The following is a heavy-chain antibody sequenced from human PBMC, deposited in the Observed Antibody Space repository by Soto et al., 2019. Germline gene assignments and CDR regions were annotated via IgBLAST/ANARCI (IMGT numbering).Heavy chain of an antibody. Sequence: GGSLRLSCAASGFTFSSYSMNWVRQAPGKGLEWVSSISSSSSYIYYADSVKGRFTISRDNAKNSLYLQMTSLRAEDTAVYYCARDLRALTIFGVVTHDAFDIWGQGTMVTVSS. D-gene: IGHD3-3*01. V-gene: IGHV3-21*01. CDR2: ISSSSSYI. J-gene: IGHJ3*02. CDR3: ARDLRALTIFGVVTHDAFDI. CDR1: GFTFSSYS.